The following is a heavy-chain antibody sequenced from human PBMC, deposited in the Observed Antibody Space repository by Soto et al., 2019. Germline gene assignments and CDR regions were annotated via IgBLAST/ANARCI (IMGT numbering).Heavy chain of an antibody. V-gene: IGHV7-4-1*01. J-gene: IGHJ5*02. CDR1: GYTFTSYA. CDR3: ARGGPYCSSTSCYADRTNWFDP. Sequence: QVQLVQSGSELKKPGASVKVSCKASGYTFTSYAMNWVRQAPGQGLEWMGWINTNTGNPTYAQGFTGRFVFSLDTSVSTAYLQICSLKAEDTAVYYCARGGPYCSSTSCYADRTNWFDPWGQGTLVTVSS. CDR2: INTNTGNP. D-gene: IGHD2-2*01.